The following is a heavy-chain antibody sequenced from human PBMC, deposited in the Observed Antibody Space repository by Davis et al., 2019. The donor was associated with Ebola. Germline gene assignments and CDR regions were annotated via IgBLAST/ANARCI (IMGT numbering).Heavy chain of an antibody. J-gene: IGHJ4*02. CDR2: ISGSGGST. CDR1: GFTFSSYA. CDR3: AKAAGSIGGWYFDY. V-gene: IGHV3-23*01. D-gene: IGHD1-26*01. Sequence: GESLKISCAASGFTFSSYAMSWVRQAPGKGLEWVSAISGSGGSTYYADSVKGRFTISRDNSKNTLYLQMNSLRAEDTAVYYCAKAAGSIGGWYFDYWGQGTLVTVSS.